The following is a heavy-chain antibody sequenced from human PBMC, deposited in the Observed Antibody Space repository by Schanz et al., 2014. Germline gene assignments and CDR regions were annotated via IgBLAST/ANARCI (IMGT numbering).Heavy chain of an antibody. CDR3: ARGRGFYDY. V-gene: IGHV1-69*02. CDR1: GGTFSRLT. Sequence: QVQLVQSGADVKKPGSSVRVSCKASGGTFSRLTFSWVRQAPGQGLEWMGRVIPVLNIATYAQRFQGRVTVTSDTSTSTVYMELSGLRSEDTAVHYCARGRGFYDYWGQGTLVTVSS. D-gene: IGHD3-10*01. CDR2: VIPVLNIA. J-gene: IGHJ4*02.